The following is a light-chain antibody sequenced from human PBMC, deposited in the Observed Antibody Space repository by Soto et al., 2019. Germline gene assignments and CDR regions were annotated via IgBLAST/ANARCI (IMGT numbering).Light chain of an antibody. J-gene: IGKJ1*01. Sequence: EIVLTQSPGTLSLSPGERATLSCRASQSVSSSYLAWYQQKPGQAPRLLMYGASTRATGIQDRFSGSGSGTDVTLIISRLEPEDFAVYYCQQCGTSPKTFGQGTKVEIK. CDR1: QSVSSSY. CDR2: GAS. CDR3: QQCGTSPKT. V-gene: IGKV3-20*01.